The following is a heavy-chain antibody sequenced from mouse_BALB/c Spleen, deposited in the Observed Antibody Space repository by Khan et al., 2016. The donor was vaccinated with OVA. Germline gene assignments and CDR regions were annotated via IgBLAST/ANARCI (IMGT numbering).Heavy chain of an antibody. J-gene: IGHJ3*01. V-gene: IGHV14-1*02. D-gene: IGHD2-14*01. CDR1: GFNIRDYY. CDR3: ARGEVRFAY. CDR2: IDPENFNT. Sequence: EVKLEVSGAELVRPGALLKLSCKASGFNIRDYYIHWVNQRPEQGLEWIGWIDPENFNTIYDPKFQGKASITADTSSNTAYLQLSSLTSEDTAVYYCARGEVRFAYWGQGTLVTVSA.